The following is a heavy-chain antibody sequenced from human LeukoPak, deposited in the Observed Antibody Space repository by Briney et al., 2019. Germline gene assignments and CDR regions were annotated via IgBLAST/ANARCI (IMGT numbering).Heavy chain of an antibody. J-gene: IGHJ6*04. CDR1: GFTFSSYA. V-gene: IGHV3-23*01. D-gene: IGHD1-26*01. CDR3: ARGIVGATAPLPWPDY. CDR2: ISGSGGST. Sequence: GGSLRLSCAASGFTFSSYAMSWVRQAPGKGLEWVSAISGSGGSTYYADSVKGRFTISRDNSKNTLYLQMNSLRAEDTAVYYCARGIVGATAPLPWPDYWGKGTTVTVSS.